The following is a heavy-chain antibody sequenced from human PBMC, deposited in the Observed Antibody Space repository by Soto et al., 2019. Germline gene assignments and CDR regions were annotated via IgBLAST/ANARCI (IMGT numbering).Heavy chain of an antibody. J-gene: IGHJ6*03. CDR1: GGSISSYY. CDR3: ARSYRRYCSGGSCYSYYYYDMDV. Sequence: QVQLQESGPGLVKPSETLSLTCTVSGGSISSYYWSWIRQPPGKGLEWIGYIYYSGSTNYNPSLTRRVTISVDTAKNQFSLKLSSVTAADTAVYYCARSYRRYCSGGSCYSYYYYDMDVWGKGTTVTVSS. V-gene: IGHV4-59*01. D-gene: IGHD2-15*01. CDR2: IYYSGST.